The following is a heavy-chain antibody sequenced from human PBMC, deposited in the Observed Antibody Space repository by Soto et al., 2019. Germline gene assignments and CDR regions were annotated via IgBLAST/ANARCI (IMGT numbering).Heavy chain of an antibody. Sequence: GGSLRLSCAASGFTFSSYWMSWVRQAPGKGLEWVANIKQDGSEKYYVDSVKGRFTISRDNAKNSLYLQMNSLRAEDTAVYYCARGTDFSSSWYFDYYYGMDVWGQGTTVTVSS. D-gene: IGHD6-13*01. CDR2: IKQDGSEK. CDR1: GFTFSSYW. V-gene: IGHV3-7*05. J-gene: IGHJ6*02. CDR3: ARGTDFSSSWYFDYYYGMDV.